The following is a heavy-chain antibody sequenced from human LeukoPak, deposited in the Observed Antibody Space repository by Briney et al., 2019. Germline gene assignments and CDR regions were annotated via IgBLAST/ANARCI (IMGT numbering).Heavy chain of an antibody. CDR2: ISAYNGNT. CDR3: ARYPLSYSGNWHYYFDY. Sequence: GASVTVSCKASGYTFTSYGISWVRQAPGQGLEWMGWISAYNGNTNYAQNLQDRVFMNTDTSTTTAYMELRSLRSDHTAVYYCARYPLSYSGNWHYYFDYWGQGTLVTVSS. V-gene: IGHV1-18*04. D-gene: IGHD6-13*01. J-gene: IGHJ4*02. CDR1: GYTFTSYG.